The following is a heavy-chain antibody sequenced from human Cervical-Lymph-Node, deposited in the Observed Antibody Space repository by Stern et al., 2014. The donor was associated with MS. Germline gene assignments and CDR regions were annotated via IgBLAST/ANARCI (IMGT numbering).Heavy chain of an antibody. CDR1: GFTFGSYG. CDR2: IWHDGSNK. Sequence: VQLVESGGGVVQPGRSLRLSCAASGFTFGSYGMHWVRQTPGKGLEWVAVIWHDGSNKHYAESVKGRFTITRDKYENTFYLQMNSLRAEDTAVYYCARGDSSSPLEYWGQGTLVTVSS. V-gene: IGHV3-33*01. CDR3: ARGDSSSPLEY. J-gene: IGHJ4*02. D-gene: IGHD6-6*01.